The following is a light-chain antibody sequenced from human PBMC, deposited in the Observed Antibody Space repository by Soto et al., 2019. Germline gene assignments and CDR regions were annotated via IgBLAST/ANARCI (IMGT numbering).Light chain of an antibody. V-gene: IGKV1-33*01. Sequence: IQMTQSPSSLSASVGDRVTITCQASQDIAKNLNWYEQKPGKAPKLLIYDASSLQTGVPSRFSGSGSATHFTFTISSLQSEDIAAYYCQQYDNLLPITFGQGTRLEIK. CDR2: DAS. CDR3: QQYDNLLPIT. CDR1: QDIAKN. J-gene: IGKJ5*01.